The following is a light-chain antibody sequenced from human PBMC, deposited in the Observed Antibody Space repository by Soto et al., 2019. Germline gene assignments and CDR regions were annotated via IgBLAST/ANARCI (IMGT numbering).Light chain of an antibody. CDR2: DAS. V-gene: IGKV3-11*01. CDR3: QQRASWPIT. Sequence: EIVLTQSPATLSLSPGERATLSCRASQSVNYYLIWYQQKPGQAPRLLISDASNRATGIPARFSGSGSGTDFTLTISSLEPEDFAVYYCQQRASWPITFGQGTRLEIK. CDR1: QSVNYY. J-gene: IGKJ5*01.